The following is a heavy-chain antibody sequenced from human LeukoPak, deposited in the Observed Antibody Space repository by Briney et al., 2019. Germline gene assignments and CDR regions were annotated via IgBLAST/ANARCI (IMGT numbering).Heavy chain of an antibody. V-gene: IGHV3-30*18. CDR2: ISYDGSNK. CDR1: GFTFSSYG. Sequence: PGGSLRLSCAASGFTFSSYGMHWVRQAPGKGLEWVAVISYDGSNKYYADSVKGRFTISRDNSKNTLYLQMNSLRAEDTAVYYCAKESTVTTLNWFDPWGQGTLVTVSS. CDR3: AKESTVTTLNWFDP. J-gene: IGHJ5*02. D-gene: IGHD4-17*01.